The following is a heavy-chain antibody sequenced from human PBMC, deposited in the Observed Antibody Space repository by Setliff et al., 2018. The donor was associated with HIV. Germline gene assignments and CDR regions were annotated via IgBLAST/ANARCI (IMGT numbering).Heavy chain of an antibody. J-gene: IGHJ4*02. CDR2: VYTSGST. V-gene: IGHV4-61*09. CDR3: ARPALGIGGGSRFDN. D-gene: IGHD3-10*01. CDR1: GDSISSGAYY. Sequence: PSETLSLTCTVSGDSISSGAYYWTWLRQPAGKGLEWIGHVYTSGSTNYNPSLKSRVTISLDTSKNQFSLKLSSVTATDTAVYYCARPALGIGGGSRFDNWGQGTRVTVSS.